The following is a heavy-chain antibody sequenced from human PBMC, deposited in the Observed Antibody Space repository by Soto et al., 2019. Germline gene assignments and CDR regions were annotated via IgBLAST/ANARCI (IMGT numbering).Heavy chain of an antibody. CDR3: ARDLCSSTSCFFDY. CDR2: MKQDGSEK. J-gene: IGHJ4*02. CDR1: GFTFRGYW. V-gene: IGHV3-7*01. Sequence: PGGSLRLSCVASGFTFRGYWMSWVRQAPGKGLEWVANMKQDGSEKNYADSVKGRFTISRDNAKNSLYLQMNSLRAEDTAVYFCARDLCSSTSCFFDYWGQGTLVTVSS. D-gene: IGHD2-2*01.